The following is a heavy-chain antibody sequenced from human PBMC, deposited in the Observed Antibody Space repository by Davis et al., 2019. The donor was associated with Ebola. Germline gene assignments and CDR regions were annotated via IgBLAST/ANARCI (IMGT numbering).Heavy chain of an antibody. V-gene: IGHV3-30*02. Sequence: GESLKISCAASGFTFSSYGMHWVRQAPGKGLEWVAFIRYDGSNKYYADSVKGRFTISRDNSKNTLYLQMNSLRAEDTAVYYCAELPYYFYWGQGTLVTVSS. J-gene: IGHJ4*02. CDR1: GFTFSSYG. D-gene: IGHD3-22*01. CDR3: AELPYYFY. CDR2: IRYDGSNK.